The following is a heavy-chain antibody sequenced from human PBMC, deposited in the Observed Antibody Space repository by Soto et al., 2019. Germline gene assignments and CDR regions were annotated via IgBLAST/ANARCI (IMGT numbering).Heavy chain of an antibody. D-gene: IGHD2-15*01. CDR3: ARADCSGLSCFTFDP. J-gene: IGHJ5*02. V-gene: IGHV3-66*01. CDR1: AFTVSTNY. CDR2: IYSGGST. Sequence: PGGSLRLSCAASAFTVSTNYMTWVRQAPGKGLQWVSLIYSGGSTYYAGSVKGRFSISRDISKNTLFPQMDSLRVEDTAVYYCARADCSGLSCFTFDPWGQGTLVTVSS.